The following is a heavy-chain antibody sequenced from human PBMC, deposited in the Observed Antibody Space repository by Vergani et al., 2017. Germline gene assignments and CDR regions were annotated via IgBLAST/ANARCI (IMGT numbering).Heavy chain of an antibody. V-gene: IGHV4-34*11. CDR3: ARDPTYYYDSSGYSFRFKGAFDI. J-gene: IGHJ3*02. Sequence: QVQLQQWGAGLLKPSETLSLTCAVYGGSFSGYYWSWIRQPPGKGLEWIGYIYYSGSTNYNPSLKSRVTISVDTSKNQFSLKLSSVTAADTAVYYCARDPTYYYDSSGYSFRFKGAFDIWGQGTMVTVSS. CDR2: IYYSGST. CDR1: GGSFSGYY. D-gene: IGHD3-22*01.